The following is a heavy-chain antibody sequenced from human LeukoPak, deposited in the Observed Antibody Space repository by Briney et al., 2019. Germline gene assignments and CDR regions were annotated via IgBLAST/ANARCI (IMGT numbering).Heavy chain of an antibody. V-gene: IGHV3-11*04. CDR3: ARGSGSWKGQPDY. D-gene: IGHD6-25*01. J-gene: IGHJ4*02. CDR1: GFTFSDYY. CDR2: ISSSGSVL. Sequence: GGSLRLSCPASGFTFSDYYMAWLRQATAEGLEWVSYISSSGSVLSYPDFVRGRFTISRDNDERSLYVEMNSLRVEDTAVYYCARGSGSWKGQPDYWGEGTLVTVSS.